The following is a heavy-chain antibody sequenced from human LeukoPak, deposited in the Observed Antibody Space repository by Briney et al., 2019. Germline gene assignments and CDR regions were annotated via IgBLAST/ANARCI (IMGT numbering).Heavy chain of an antibody. CDR3: AKALRSSGWYPFDP. Sequence: GGSLRLSCAASGFTFSSYAMRWVRQAPGKGLEWVSTISGSGGGTYYADSVKGRFTISRDNSKNTLYMQMNSLRAEDTAVYYCAKALRSSGWYPFDPWGQGTLVTVSS. CDR2: ISGSGGGT. D-gene: IGHD6-19*01. V-gene: IGHV3-23*01. J-gene: IGHJ5*02. CDR1: GFTFSSYA.